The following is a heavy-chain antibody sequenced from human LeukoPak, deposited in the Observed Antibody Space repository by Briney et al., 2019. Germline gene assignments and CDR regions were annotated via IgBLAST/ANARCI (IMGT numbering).Heavy chain of an antibody. CDR2: IYYSGST. Sequence: SETLSLTCTVSGGSINSYFWSWIRQPPGKGLEWIGYIYYSGSTNYNPSLKSRVTISVDTSKNQFSLKLSSVTAADTAVYYCARGGSSGYYSVMNAFDIWGQGTMVTVSS. D-gene: IGHD3-22*01. J-gene: IGHJ3*02. V-gene: IGHV4-59*01. CDR1: GGSINSYF. CDR3: ARGGSSGYYSVMNAFDI.